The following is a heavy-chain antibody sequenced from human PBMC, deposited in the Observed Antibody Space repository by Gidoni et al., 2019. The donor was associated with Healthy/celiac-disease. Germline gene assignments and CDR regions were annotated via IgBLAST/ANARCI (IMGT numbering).Heavy chain of an antibody. V-gene: IGHV1-69*06. Sequence: VQLVQSGAEVKKPGSSVQVSCKASGGTFRRYAITWVSQAPGQGLEWMGGIIPIFGTANYAQKFQGRVTITADKSTSTAYMELSSLRSEDTAVYYCAREGSGWYFDYWGQGTLVTVSS. D-gene: IGHD6-19*01. CDR1: GGTFRRYA. CDR2: IIPIFGTA. CDR3: AREGSGWYFDY. J-gene: IGHJ4*02.